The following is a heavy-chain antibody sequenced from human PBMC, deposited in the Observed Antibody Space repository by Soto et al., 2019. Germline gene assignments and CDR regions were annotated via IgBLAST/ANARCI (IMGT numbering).Heavy chain of an antibody. J-gene: IGHJ3*02. CDR3: AKDMCSSTSCYVRGSAFDI. Sequence: SLRLSCAASGFTFDDYAMHWVRQAPGKGLEWVSGISWNSGSIGYADSVKGRFTISRDNAKNSLYLQMNSLRAEDTALYYCAKDMCSSTSCYVRGSAFDIWGQGTMVTVSS. V-gene: IGHV3-9*01. D-gene: IGHD2-2*01. CDR2: ISWNSGSI. CDR1: GFTFDDYA.